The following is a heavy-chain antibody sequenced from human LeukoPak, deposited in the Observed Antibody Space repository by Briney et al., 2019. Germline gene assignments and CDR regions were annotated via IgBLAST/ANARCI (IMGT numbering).Heavy chain of an antibody. J-gene: IGHJ3*02. CDR2: IYYSGST. CDR3: ARPSRPGYVDSFDI. Sequence: PSETLSLTCTVSGGSISSYYWSWTRQPPGKGLECIGYIYYSGSTNYNPSLKSRVDISVDMSKNQFSLKLSSVTAADTAVYYCARPSRPGYVDSFDIWGQGTMVTVSS. D-gene: IGHD3-9*01. CDR1: GGSISSYY. V-gene: IGHV4-59*01.